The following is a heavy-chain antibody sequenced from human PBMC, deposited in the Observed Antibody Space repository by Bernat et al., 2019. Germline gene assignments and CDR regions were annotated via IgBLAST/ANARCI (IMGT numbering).Heavy chain of an antibody. CDR2: ISASGGST. CDR1: GFIFSNYV. Sequence: EAQLLESGGDLIQPGGSLRLSCAASGFIFSNYVINWVRQAPGRGLEWVSAISASGGSTYYSDAVKGRFIISRDNSKNMLYLQMNSLRAEDTAIYYCAEDGGPESVIEIPCSIWGQGTMVTVSS. V-gene: IGHV3-23*01. J-gene: IGHJ3*02. CDR3: AEDGGPESVIEIPCSI. D-gene: IGHD2-15*01.